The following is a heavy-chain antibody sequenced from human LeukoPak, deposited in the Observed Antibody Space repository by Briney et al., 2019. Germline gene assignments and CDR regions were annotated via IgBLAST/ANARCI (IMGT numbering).Heavy chain of an antibody. CDR1: GYTFTGYY. D-gene: IGHD3-22*01. J-gene: IGHJ3*02. V-gene: IGHV1-2*02. Sequence: GASVKVSCKASGYTFTGYYMHWVRQAPGQGLEWMGWINPNSGGTNYAQKFQGRVTMTRDTSISTAYMELSRLGSDDTAVYYCARDYYDSSGYPGFSVDIWGQGTMVTVSS. CDR2: INPNSGGT. CDR3: ARDYYDSSGYPGFSVDI.